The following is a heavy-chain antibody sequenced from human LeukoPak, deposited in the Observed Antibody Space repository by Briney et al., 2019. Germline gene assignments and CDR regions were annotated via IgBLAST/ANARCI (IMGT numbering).Heavy chain of an antibody. J-gene: IGHJ4*02. CDR3: AKISQNYDFWSGYYSLMIDY. CDR2: ISGSGGST. CDR1: GFTFSSYA. D-gene: IGHD3-3*01. Sequence: GGSLRLSCAASGFTFSSYAMSWVRQAPGKGLEWVSAISGSGGSTYHADSVKGRFTISRDNSKNTLYLQMNSLRAEDAAVYYCAKISQNYDFWSGYYSLMIDYWGQGTLVTVSS. V-gene: IGHV3-23*01.